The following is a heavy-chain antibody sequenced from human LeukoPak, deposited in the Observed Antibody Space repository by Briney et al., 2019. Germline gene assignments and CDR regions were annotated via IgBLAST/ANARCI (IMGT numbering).Heavy chain of an antibody. CDR3: AKVRAPSGWFNSDY. V-gene: IGHV3-23*01. CDR2: INGSGDST. J-gene: IGHJ4*02. CDR1: GFTFSNYV. D-gene: IGHD6-19*01. Sequence: GGSLRLSCAASGFTFSNYVMNWVRQAPGKGLEWVSGINGSGDSTYYADSVKGRFTISRDNSKNTLFLQMNSLRAEDTAAYYCAKVRAPSGWFNSDYWGQGTLVTVSS.